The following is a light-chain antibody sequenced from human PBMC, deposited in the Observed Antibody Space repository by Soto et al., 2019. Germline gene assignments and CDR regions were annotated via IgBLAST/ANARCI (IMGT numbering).Light chain of an antibody. CDR3: QHYDGSRT. CDR2: GAS. V-gene: IGKV3-20*01. CDR1: QTVSSY. Sequence: EILLTQSPGTLSLSPGERATLSCRASQTVSSYLAWFQQKPGQAPRLLIYGASSRATGIPDRFSGSGSGTDFSLTISRLEPEDFAVYYCQHYDGSRTFGQGTKVEIK. J-gene: IGKJ1*01.